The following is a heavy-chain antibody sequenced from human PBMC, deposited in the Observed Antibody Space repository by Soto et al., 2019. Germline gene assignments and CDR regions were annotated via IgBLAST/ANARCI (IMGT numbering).Heavy chain of an antibody. J-gene: IGHJ6*03. Sequence: ASVKVSCKASGYTFTSYGISWVRQAPGQGLEWMGWISAYNGNTNYAQKLQGRVTMTTDTSTSTAYMELRSLRSDDTAVYYCARAATIFETKADYCYHMDFWGKGTSVTGS. D-gene: IGHD3-3*01. CDR2: ISAYNGNT. V-gene: IGHV1-18*01. CDR1: GYTFTSYG. CDR3: ARAATIFETKADYCYHMDF.